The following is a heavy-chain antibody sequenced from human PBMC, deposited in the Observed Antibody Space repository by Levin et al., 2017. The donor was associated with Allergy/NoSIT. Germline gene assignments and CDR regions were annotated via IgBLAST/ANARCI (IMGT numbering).Heavy chain of an antibody. CDR2: ISSSSSYI. CDR1: GFTFSSYS. J-gene: IGHJ4*02. Sequence: GGSLRLSCAASGFTFSSYSMNWVRQAPGKGLEWVSSISSSSSYIYYADSVKGRFTISRDNAKNSLYLQMNSLRAEDTAVYYCARAGLWFREYRTYYFDYWGQGTLVTVSS. CDR3: ARAGLWFREYRTYYFDY. D-gene: IGHD3-10*01. V-gene: IGHV3-21*01.